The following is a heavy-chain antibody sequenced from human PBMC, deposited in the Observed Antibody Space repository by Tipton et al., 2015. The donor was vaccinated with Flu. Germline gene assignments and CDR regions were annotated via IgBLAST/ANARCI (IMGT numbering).Heavy chain of an antibody. J-gene: IGHJ5*02. CDR1: GFTFSSYA. V-gene: IGHV3-74*01. D-gene: IGHD6-19*01. Sequence: SLRLSCAASGFTFSSYAMHWVRQAPGKGLVWVSRINSDGSSTSYADSVKGRFTISRDNAKNTLYLQMNSLRAEDTAVYYCASGVAVAGTGYNWFDPWGQGTLVTVSS. CDR3: ASGVAVAGTGYNWFDP. CDR2: INSDGSST.